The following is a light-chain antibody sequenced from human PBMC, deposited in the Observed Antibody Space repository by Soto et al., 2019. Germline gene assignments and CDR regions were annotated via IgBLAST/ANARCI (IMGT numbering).Light chain of an antibody. J-gene: IGKJ4*01. Sequence: DIQMTQSPSTLSASVGDRVTITCRASQSINSWLAWYQQKPGKAPKLLIHKASSLESGVPSRFSGSGSGTELTLTISSLQPDDCATYYCQQYESYPLTVGGGTKVEIK. CDR3: QQYESYPLT. CDR1: QSINSW. V-gene: IGKV1-5*03. CDR2: KAS.